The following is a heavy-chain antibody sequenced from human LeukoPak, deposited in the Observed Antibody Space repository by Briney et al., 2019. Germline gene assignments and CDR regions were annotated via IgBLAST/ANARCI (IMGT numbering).Heavy chain of an antibody. CDR3: ARGLNGVLLWFGELLPDY. CDR1: GVTFSSYA. J-gene: IGHJ4*02. D-gene: IGHD3-10*01. Sequence: GGSLRLSCAASGVTFSSYAMNWVRQGPGKGLEWVSAINPGGGSTYYADSVKGRFTISRDNSKNTLYLQMNSLRAEDTAVYYCARGLNGVLLWFGELLPDYWGQGTLVTVSS. CDR2: INPGGGST. V-gene: IGHV3-23*01.